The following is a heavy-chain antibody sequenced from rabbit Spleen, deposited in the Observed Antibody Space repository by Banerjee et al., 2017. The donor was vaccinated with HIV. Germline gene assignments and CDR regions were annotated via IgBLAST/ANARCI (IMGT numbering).Heavy chain of an antibody. CDR3: VREVAGKFGL. CDR1: GFAFSGYG. D-gene: IGHD4-1*01. Sequence: QLVESGGGLVQPGGSLKLSCKASGFAFSGYGVSWVRQAPGKGLVWIGDIDPIFGIAVYASWVNGGFSFSSHNAQSTLYLQLNSLTDAVTGTYFCVREVAGKFGLWGPGTLVTVS. J-gene: IGHJ4*01. CDR2: IDPIFGIA. V-gene: IGHV1S7*01.